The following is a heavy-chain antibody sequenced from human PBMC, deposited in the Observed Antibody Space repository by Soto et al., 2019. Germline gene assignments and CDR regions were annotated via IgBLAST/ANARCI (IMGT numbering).Heavy chain of an antibody. Sequence: QVPFVQSGAEVKKPGASVKVSCKACGYTFADYAIHWVRQAPGQSLEWMGWINAGNGDTKYSQKFQGRVTLTTDTSASTAYMDINSLTTDDTAVYYCARDRWVTTLTFDKWGQGTLVIVSS. V-gene: IGHV1-3*01. J-gene: IGHJ4*02. CDR3: ARDRWVTTLTFDK. CDR1: GYTFADYA. D-gene: IGHD4-17*01. CDR2: INAGNGDT.